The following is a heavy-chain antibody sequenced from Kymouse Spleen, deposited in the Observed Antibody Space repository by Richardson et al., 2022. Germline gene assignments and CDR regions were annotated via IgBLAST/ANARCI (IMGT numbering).Heavy chain of an antibody. Sequence: QLQLQESGPGLVKPSETLSLTCTVSGGSISSSSYYWGWIRQPPGKGLEWIGSIYYSGSTYYNPSLKSRVTISVDTSKNQFSLKLSSVTAADTAVYYCARHESSGYYYYGMDVWGQGTTVTVSS. J-gene: IGHJ6*02. CDR1: GGSISSSSYY. V-gene: IGHV4-39*01. D-gene: IGHD6-19*01. CDR2: IYYSGST. CDR3: ARHESSGYYYYGMDV.